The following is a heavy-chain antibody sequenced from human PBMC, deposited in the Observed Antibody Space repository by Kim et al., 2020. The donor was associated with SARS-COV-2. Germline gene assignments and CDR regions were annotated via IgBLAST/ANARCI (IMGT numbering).Heavy chain of an antibody. CDR3: ARAAVGALRTDAFDI. Sequence: SVKVSCKASGGTFSSYAISWVRQAPGQGLEWMGGIIPIFGTANYAQKFQGRVTITADESTSTAYMELSSLRSEDTAVYYCARAAVGALRTDAFDIWGQGTMVTVSS. CDR1: GGTFSSYA. D-gene: IGHD1-26*01. V-gene: IGHV1-69*13. CDR2: IIPIFGTA. J-gene: IGHJ3*02.